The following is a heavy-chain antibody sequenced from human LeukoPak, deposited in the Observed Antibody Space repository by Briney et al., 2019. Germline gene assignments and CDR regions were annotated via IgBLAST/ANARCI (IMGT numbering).Heavy chain of an antibody. CDR3: ARDNASIFGVVIIPVGYYGMDV. CDR1: GGTFSSYA. V-gene: IGHV1-69*13. D-gene: IGHD3-3*01. J-gene: IGHJ6*02. CDR2: IIPNFGTA. Sequence: SVKVSCKASGGTFSSYAISWVRQAPGQGLEWMGGIIPNFGTANYAQKFQGRVTITADESTSTAYMELSSLRSEDTAVYYCARDNASIFGVVIIPVGYYGMDVWGQGTTVTVSS.